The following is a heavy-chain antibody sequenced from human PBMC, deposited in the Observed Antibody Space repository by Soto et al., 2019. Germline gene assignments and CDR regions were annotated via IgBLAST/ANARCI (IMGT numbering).Heavy chain of an antibody. Sequence: EVQLLESGGGLVQPGGSLRLSCAASGFTFSNYDMSWVRQAPGKGLEWVSTISGGGGRIYYAYSVKGRFTISRDNSKITLYMQMNSLRAEETAVYYCAKRQASHVCVDYWGQGTLVTVSS. D-gene: IGHD2-21*01. CDR3: AKRQASHVCVDY. J-gene: IGHJ4*02. V-gene: IGHV3-23*01. CDR1: GFTFSNYD. CDR2: ISGGGGRI.